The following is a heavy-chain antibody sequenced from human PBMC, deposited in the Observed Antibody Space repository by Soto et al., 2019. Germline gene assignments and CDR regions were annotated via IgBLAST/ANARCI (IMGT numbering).Heavy chain of an antibody. Sequence: QITLKESGPTLVKPTQTLTLTCTFSGFSLSTSGVGVGWIRQPPGKALEWLALIYWDDDKRYSPSLKSRLTITKDTSKKQVVLTMTNMDPVDTATYYCARDYYYDSRHGFGVDYWGQGTLVTVSS. CDR3: ARDYYYDSRHGFGVDY. D-gene: IGHD3-22*01. CDR1: GFSLSTSGVG. V-gene: IGHV2-5*02. J-gene: IGHJ4*02. CDR2: IYWDDDK.